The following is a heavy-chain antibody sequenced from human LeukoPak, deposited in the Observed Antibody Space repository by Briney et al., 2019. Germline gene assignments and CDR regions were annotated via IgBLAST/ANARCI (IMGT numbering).Heavy chain of an antibody. CDR1: GYTFTSYG. J-gene: IGHJ6*02. V-gene: IGHV1-18*01. CDR3: ARGAPLRLGELSLYPYYYGMDV. D-gene: IGHD3-16*02. Sequence: ASVKVSCKASGYTFTSYGISWVRQAPGQGLEWMGWISAYNGNTNYAQKLQGRVTMTRNTSISTAYMELSSLRSEDTAVYYCARGAPLRLGELSLYPYYYGMDVWGQGTTVTVSS. CDR2: ISAYNGNT.